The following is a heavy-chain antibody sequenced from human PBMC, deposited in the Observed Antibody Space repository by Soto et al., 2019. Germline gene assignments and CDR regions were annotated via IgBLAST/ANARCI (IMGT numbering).Heavy chain of an antibody. Sequence: GGSLRLSCAPSGFTFGSYWMNWVRQAPGKGLVWVSRIDSDGSSTTYADSVKGRFTTSRDNAKNTLYLQMSSLRVEDTAVYYCARGRPYGMDVWGQGTTVTVSS. J-gene: IGHJ6*02. V-gene: IGHV3-74*01. CDR1: GFTFGSYW. CDR3: ARGRPYGMDV. CDR2: IDSDGSST.